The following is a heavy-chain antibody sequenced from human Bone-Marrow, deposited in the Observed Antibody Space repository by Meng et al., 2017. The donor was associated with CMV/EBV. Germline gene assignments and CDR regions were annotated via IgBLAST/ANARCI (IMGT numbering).Heavy chain of an antibody. D-gene: IGHD1-1*01. Sequence: GESLKISCAASGFTFSSYAMSWVRQAPGKGLEWVSAISGSGGSTYYADSVKGRFTISRDNSKNTLYLQMNSLRAEDTAVYYCAKGHWNDVYYYYYGMDVWGQGTTVAVSS. V-gene: IGHV3-23*01. CDR2: ISGSGGST. CDR1: GFTFSSYA. J-gene: IGHJ6*02. CDR3: AKGHWNDVYYYYYGMDV.